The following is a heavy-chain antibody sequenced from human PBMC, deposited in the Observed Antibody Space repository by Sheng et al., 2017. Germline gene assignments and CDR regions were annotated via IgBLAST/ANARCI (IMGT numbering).Heavy chain of an antibody. J-gene: IGHJ6*02. CDR2: ISGSGTTI. Sequence: GGSLRLSCAASGFMFSSYEMNWVRQAPGKGLEWVSYISGSGTTISYADSVKGRFTLSRYNAESSLYLQMSSLRVEDTAVYYCARGPAGSMDVWGQGTTVIVSS. CDR1: GFMFSSYE. V-gene: IGHV3-48*03. CDR3: ARGPAGSMDV. D-gene: IGHD3-10*01.